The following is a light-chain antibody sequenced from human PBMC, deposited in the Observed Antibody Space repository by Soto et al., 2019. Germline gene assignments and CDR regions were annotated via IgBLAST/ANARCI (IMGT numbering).Light chain of an antibody. CDR2: ENN. CDR3: GTWDSSLSAHV. Sequence: QSVLTQPPSVSAAPGQKVTISCSGSSSNIGNNYVSWYQQLPGTAPKLLIYENNKRPSGIPDRFSGSKSGTSATLGITGLQTGDEADYYCGTWDSSLSAHVFGTGTKVT. J-gene: IGLJ1*01. CDR1: SSNIGNNY. V-gene: IGLV1-51*02.